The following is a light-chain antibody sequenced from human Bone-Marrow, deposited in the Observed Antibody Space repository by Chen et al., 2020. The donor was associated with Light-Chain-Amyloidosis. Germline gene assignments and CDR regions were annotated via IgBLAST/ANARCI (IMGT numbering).Light chain of an antibody. Sequence: QSALTQPASVSGSPGQSITISCPGTSSDVGGDNHVSWYQQHPDKAPKLMIYEVTNRPSWVPDRFSGSKSDNTASLTISRLQTEDEADYFCSSYTITNTLVFGSGTRVTVL. J-gene: IGLJ1*01. CDR3: SSYTITNTLV. CDR1: SSDVGGDNH. CDR2: EVT. V-gene: IGLV2-14*01.